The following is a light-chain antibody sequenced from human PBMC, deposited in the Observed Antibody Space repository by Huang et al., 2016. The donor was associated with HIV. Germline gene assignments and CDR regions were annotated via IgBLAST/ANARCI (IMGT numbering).Light chain of an antibody. CDR3: QQYNKWPYT. CDR2: GAS. V-gene: IGKV3-15*01. Sequence: EIVMTQSPATLSVSPGERATLSCRASQSVSTNLAWYQQKPGQAPRLLIYGASPRATGIPDRCSGSGSGTEFTLTISSLQSEDFAVYYCQQYNKWPYTFGQGTKLEIK. CDR1: QSVSTN. J-gene: IGKJ2*01.